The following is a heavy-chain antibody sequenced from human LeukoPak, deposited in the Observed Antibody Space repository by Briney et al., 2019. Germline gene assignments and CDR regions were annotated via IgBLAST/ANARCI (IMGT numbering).Heavy chain of an antibody. J-gene: IGHJ4*02. Sequence: SETLSLTCSVSGDSFSNYYWTWIRQPPGKGLEWIGYIYYSGTTYYNPSLKSRVTISVDTSKNQFSLKLTSVTAADTTVYFCARGPYGSGSYYWGQGTLVTVSS. V-gene: IGHV4-30-4*08. CDR2: IYYSGTT. CDR3: ARGPYGSGSYY. D-gene: IGHD3-10*01. CDR1: GDSFSNYY.